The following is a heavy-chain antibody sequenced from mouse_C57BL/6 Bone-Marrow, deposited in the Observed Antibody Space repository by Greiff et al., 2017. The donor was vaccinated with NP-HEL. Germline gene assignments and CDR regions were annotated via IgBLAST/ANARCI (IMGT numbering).Heavy chain of an antibody. CDR1: GYAFSSYW. V-gene: IGHV1-80*01. J-gene: IGHJ1*03. CDR3: AREGGTYWYFDV. CDR2: IYPGDGDT. Sequence: VQLQQSGAELVKPGASVKISCKASGYAFSSYWMNWVKQRPGKGLEWIGQIYPGDGDTNYNGKFKGKATLTADKSSSTAYMQLSSLTSEDSAVYFCAREGGTYWYFDVWGTGTTVTVSS. D-gene: IGHD3-3*01.